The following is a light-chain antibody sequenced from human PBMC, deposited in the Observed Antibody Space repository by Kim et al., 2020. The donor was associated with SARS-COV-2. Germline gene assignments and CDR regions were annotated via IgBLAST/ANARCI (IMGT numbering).Light chain of an antibody. J-gene: IGLJ3*02. CDR3: GSYTTSKTRL. CDR2: DVG. CDR1: SSDIGGYDY. V-gene: IGLV2-14*03. Sequence: GQSITISCTGTSSDIGGYDYVSWYQQYPGKAPKLIIYDVGRRPSGVSYRFSGSKSGNTASLTISGLQAEDEAAYYCGSYTTSKTRLFGGGTKVTVL.